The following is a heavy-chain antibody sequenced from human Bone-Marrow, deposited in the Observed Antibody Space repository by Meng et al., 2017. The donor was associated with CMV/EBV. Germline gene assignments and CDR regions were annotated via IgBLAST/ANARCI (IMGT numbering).Heavy chain of an antibody. J-gene: IGHJ4*02. CDR2: IYYSGST. CDR1: GGSISSYY. V-gene: IGHV4-59*01. D-gene: IGHD1-7*01. CDR3: ARDPGNYGIG. Sequence: SETLSLTCTVSGGSISSYYWSWIRQPPGKGLEWIGYIYYSGSTNYNPSLKSRVTISVDTSKNQFSLKLSSVTAADTAVYYCARDPGNYGIGWGQGTLVTRLL.